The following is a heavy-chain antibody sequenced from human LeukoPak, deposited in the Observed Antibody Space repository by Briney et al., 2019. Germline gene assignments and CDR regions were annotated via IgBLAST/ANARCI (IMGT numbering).Heavy chain of an antibody. V-gene: IGHV1-69*05. D-gene: IGHD2-2*02. CDR2: IIPIFGTA. CDR3: ARDRGCSSTSCYNSVLGY. J-gene: IGHJ4*02. CDR1: GGTFSSYA. Sequence: ASVKVSCKASGGTFSSYAISWVRQAPGQGLEWMGGIIPIFGTANYAQKFQGRVTITTDESTSTAYMELSSLRSEDTALYYCARDRGCSSTSCYNSVLGYWGQGTLVTVSS.